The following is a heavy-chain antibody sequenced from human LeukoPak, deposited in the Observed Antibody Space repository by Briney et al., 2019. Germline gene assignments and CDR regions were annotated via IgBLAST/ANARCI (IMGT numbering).Heavy chain of an antibody. CDR1: GGSISSSSYY. CDR3: ARDNGDYVHWFDP. V-gene: IGHV4-39*07. J-gene: IGHJ5*02. CDR2: IYYSGST. D-gene: IGHD4-17*01. Sequence: SETLSLTCTVSGGSISSSSYYWGWIRQPPGKGLEWIGSIYYSGSTYYNPSLKSRVTIPVDTSKNQFSLKLSSVTAADTAVYYCARDNGDYVHWFDPWGQGTLVTVSS.